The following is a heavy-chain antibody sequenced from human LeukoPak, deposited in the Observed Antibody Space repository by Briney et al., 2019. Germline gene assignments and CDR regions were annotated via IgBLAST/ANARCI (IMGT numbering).Heavy chain of an antibody. D-gene: IGHD2-21*02. CDR2: INAGNGNT. J-gene: IGHJ6*02. V-gene: IGHV1-3*01. Sequence: ASVKVSCKASGYTFTSYAMHWVRQAPGQRLEWMGWINAGNGNTKYSQKFQGRVTITRDTSASTAYMELSSRRSEDTAVYYCAREYCGGDCYSQYYYYGMDVWGQGTTVTVSS. CDR1: GYTFTSYA. CDR3: AREYCGGDCYSQYYYYGMDV.